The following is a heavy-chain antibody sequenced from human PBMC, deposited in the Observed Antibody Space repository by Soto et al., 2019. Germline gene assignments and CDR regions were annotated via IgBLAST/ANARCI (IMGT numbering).Heavy chain of an antibody. CDR2: ISSDGTTK. CDR1: GIDLENYG. CDR3: VKDGGGVRYNYNIRGDS. Sequence: QVHLVESGGGVVHPGRSLRLSCVASGIDLENYGIHWVRQAPGEGLEWVAVISSDGTTKSYIDSVRGRFIISRDNSRSTVFLQMNSLRREDTAMYYCVKDGGGVRYNYNIRGDSWGQGTQVTVSS. D-gene: IGHD5-18*01. V-gene: IGHV3-30*18. J-gene: IGHJ4*02.